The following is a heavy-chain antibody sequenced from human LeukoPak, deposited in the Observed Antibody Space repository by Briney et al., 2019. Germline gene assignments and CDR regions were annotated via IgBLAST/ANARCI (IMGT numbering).Heavy chain of an antibody. J-gene: IGHJ6*03. CDR2: IYYSGST. CDR1: GGSISSSSYY. V-gene: IGHV4-39*02. CDR3: AREKSGYNHYYYYYYMDV. Sequence: SETLSLTCTVSGGSISSSSYYWGWIRQPPGKGLEWIGSIYYSGSTYYNPSLKSRVTISVDTPKNQFSLKLSSVTAADTAVYYCAREKSGYNHYYYYYYMDVWGKGTTVTVSS. D-gene: IGHD5-18*01.